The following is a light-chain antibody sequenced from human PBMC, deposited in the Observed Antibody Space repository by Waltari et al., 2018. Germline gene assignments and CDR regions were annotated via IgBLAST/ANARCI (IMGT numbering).Light chain of an antibody. Sequence: DIQMTQSQSSLSSSVGDGVTITCRASQSINSGLHWYQQRAGKAPKLLIYDASRLQSGVPLRFSGNGFGIDFTLTITSLQPEDSATYYCLQSSSSWTFGQGTKVEVK. V-gene: IGKV1-39*01. J-gene: IGKJ1*01. CDR3: LQSSSSWT. CDR2: DAS. CDR1: QSINSG.